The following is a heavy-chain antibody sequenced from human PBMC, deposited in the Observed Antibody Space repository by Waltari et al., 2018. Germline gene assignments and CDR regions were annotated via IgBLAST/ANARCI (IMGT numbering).Heavy chain of an antibody. V-gene: IGHV4-59*11. CDR2: IYYSGST. D-gene: IGHD3-10*01. CDR1: GGSISSHY. Sequence: QVQLQESGPGLVKPSETLSLTCTVSGGSISSHYWSWIRQPPGKGLEWIGYIYYSGSTNYDPSLKSRVTISVDTSKNQFSLKLSSVTAADTAVYYCARLCGSGSYHEDYFDYWGQGTLVTVSS. J-gene: IGHJ4*02. CDR3: ARLCGSGSYHEDYFDY.